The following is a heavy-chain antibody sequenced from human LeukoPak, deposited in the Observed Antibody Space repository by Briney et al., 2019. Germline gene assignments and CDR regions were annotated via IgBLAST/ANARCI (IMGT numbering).Heavy chain of an antibody. CDR2: SIYSGSS. CDR3: ARGDSYFDY. CDR1: GDSITNYY. Sequence: SETLSLTCTVSGDSITNYYWSWIRQPPGKGLEWIGYSIYSGSSNYNPSLKSRVTISLDTSKNQVSLKLSSVTAADTAIYYCARGDSYFDYWGQGTLLT. J-gene: IGHJ4*02. V-gene: IGHV4-59*08.